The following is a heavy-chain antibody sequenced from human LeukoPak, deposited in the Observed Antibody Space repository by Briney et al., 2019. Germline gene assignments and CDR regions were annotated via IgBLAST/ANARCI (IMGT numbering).Heavy chain of an antibody. CDR1: GGSISSYY. CDR3: ARVGTSGWLHYFDY. Sequence: SETLSLTCTVSGGSISSYYWSWIRQPPRKGLEWIGYIYYSGSANYNPSLKSRVTISVDTSKNQFSLKLSSVTAADTAVYYCARVGTSGWLHYFDYWGQGTLVTVSS. CDR2: IYYSGSA. V-gene: IGHV4-59*01. J-gene: IGHJ4*02. D-gene: IGHD6-19*01.